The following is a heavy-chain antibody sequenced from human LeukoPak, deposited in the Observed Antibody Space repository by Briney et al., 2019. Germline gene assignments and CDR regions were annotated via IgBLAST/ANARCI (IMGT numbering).Heavy chain of an antibody. CDR3: ARLVINLRYMDV. CDR1: GGSISSSSYY. D-gene: IGHD3-9*01. CDR2: IYYSGST. V-gene: IGHV4-39*07. Sequence: SETLSLTCTVSGGSISSSSYYWGWIRQPPGKGLEWIGSIYYSGSTYYNPSLKSRVTISVDTSKNQFSLKLSSVTVADTAVYYCARLVINLRYMDVWGKGTTVTGSS. J-gene: IGHJ6*03.